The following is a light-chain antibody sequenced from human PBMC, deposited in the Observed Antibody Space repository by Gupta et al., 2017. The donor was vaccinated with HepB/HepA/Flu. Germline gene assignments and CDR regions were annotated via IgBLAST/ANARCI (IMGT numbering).Light chain of an antibody. CDR2: KTN. CDR3: EHSADRGSGV. Sequence: QTVVTQEPSFSVSPGGTVTLTCGLNSGSVSTSYYINWYQQTPGQAPRTLIYKTNTRSSGVPDRFAASMLGNTAALTITAAQAEDEADYYCEHSADRGSGVFGGGTKLTVL. V-gene: IGLV8-61*01. CDR1: SGSVSTSYY. J-gene: IGLJ3*02.